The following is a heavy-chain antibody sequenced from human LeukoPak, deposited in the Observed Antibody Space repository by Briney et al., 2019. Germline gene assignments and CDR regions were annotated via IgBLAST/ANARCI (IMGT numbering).Heavy chain of an antibody. V-gene: IGHV4-39*01. CDR1: AGPINSSNYY. Sequence: PSETLSLTCTVSAGPINSSNYYWGWIRQPPGKGVEWIWSIYYSESTYYNPSLKSRVAMSVDTSSTQFSLKLISVTAADTAVYYCAGCKKNYYDSSGYHGDWFDPWGQGTLVTVSP. J-gene: IGHJ5*02. D-gene: IGHD3-22*01. CDR2: IYYSEST. CDR3: AGCKKNYYDSSGYHGDWFDP.